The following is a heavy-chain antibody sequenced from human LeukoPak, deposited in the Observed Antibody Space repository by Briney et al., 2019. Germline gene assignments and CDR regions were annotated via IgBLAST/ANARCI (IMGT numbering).Heavy chain of an antibody. J-gene: IGHJ4*02. V-gene: IGHV4-30-2*01. Sequence: SETLSLTCAVSGGSISGGPYSWSWIRQPPGKGLEWIGYIYQSGNTYYNPSLNSRVTMSVDRSKNHFSLTLNSVTAAATAVYYCARGPGGPGMYYFDYWGQGTLVTVSS. D-gene: IGHD3-10*01. CDR1: GGSISGGPYS. CDR2: IYQSGNT. CDR3: ARGPGGPGMYYFDY.